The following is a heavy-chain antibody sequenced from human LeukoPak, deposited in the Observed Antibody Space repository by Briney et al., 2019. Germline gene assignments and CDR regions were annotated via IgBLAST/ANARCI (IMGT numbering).Heavy chain of an antibody. J-gene: IGHJ4*02. V-gene: IGHV4-59*01. CDR2: ISYSGST. Sequence: PSETLSLTCTVSGGSITGFYWSWIRQPPGKGLEWIGYISYSGSTNYNPSLKSRVTISVDTSKNQFSLKLTSVTAADTAVYHCARGVVAAPQTFDYWGQGTLVTVSS. CDR1: GGSITGFY. CDR3: ARGVVAAPQTFDY. D-gene: IGHD2-15*01.